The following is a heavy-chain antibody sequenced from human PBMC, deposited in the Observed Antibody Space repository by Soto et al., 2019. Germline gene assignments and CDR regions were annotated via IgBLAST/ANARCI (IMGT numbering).Heavy chain of an antibody. Sequence: GGSLRLSCAASGFTLSDCYVSVFRHAPGKGLEWLSYISSSSATVYYVDSVKGRFTTSRDNAKNSLYLQMDSLRVEDTAVYYCARDCVLATGPIEYWGQGAQVTVSS. V-gene: IGHV3-11*01. CDR1: GFTLSDCY. CDR2: ISSSSATV. J-gene: IGHJ4*02. CDR3: ARDCVLATGPIEY. D-gene: IGHD5-12*01.